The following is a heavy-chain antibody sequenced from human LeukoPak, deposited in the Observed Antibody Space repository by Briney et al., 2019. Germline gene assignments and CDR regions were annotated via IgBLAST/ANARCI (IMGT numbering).Heavy chain of an antibody. Sequence: GGSLRLSCAGSGFTFSRYSMTWVRQAPGKGLEWVSYITSDSTKIHHADSVKGRFTISRDNARSSLYLQMNSLIAEDTAVYYCARAYDFWSGSPPNCWGQGTLVTVSS. V-gene: IGHV3-21*01. CDR1: GFTFSRYS. CDR3: ARAYDFWSGSPPNC. D-gene: IGHD3-3*01. CDR2: ITSDSTKI. J-gene: IGHJ4*02.